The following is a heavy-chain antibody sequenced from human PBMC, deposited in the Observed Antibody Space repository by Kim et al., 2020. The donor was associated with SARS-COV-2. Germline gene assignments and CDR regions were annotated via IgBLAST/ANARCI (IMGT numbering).Heavy chain of an antibody. CDR1: GDSISSTSYL. Sequence: SETLSLTCTVSGDSISSTSYLWGWIRQPPGKGLEWIGSVSYSGSTFYNPSLKSRVTISVDPSKSKFSLEVNSVTAADTAVYYCARQRLVLVPGLRSNDSWGQGTLVIVSS. D-gene: IGHD2-8*02. CDR2: VSYSGST. V-gene: IGHV4-39*01. J-gene: IGHJ4*02. CDR3: ARQRLVLVPGLRSNDS.